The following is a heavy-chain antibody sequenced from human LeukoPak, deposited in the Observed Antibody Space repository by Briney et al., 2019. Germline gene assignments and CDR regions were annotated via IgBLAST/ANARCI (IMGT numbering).Heavy chain of an antibody. J-gene: IGHJ2*01. CDR1: GFPFGTYG. CDR2: ITGSSWT. Sequence: GGSLRLSCEASGFPFGTYGMTWFRQAPGKGLEWVSGITGSSWTYYADSVRGRFTISRDNSKNTLHLQMNNLTADDTAIYYCARELVSLGTGYFDLWGRGTLVTVSS. CDR3: ARELVSLGTGYFDL. D-gene: IGHD7-27*01. V-gene: IGHV3-23*01.